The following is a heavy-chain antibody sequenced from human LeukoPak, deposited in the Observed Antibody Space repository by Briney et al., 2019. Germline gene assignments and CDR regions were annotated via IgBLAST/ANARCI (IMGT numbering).Heavy chain of an antibody. CDR1: GFTFSNYA. CDR3: AKDIYGDYGGLDY. CDR2: IINSGGSA. Sequence: GGSLRLSCAASGFTFSNYAMNWVRQAPGKGLEWVSTIINSGGSAYYADSVKGRFTISRDSSKNTLYLQMNSLRDEDTAVYYCAKDIYGDYGGLDYWGQGTLVTVSS. D-gene: IGHD4-17*01. V-gene: IGHV3-23*01. J-gene: IGHJ4*02.